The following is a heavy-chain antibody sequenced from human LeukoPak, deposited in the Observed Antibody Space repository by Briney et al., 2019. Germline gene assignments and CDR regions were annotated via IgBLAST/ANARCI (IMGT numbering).Heavy chain of an antibody. CDR3: ASGDRRWLQGDAFDI. V-gene: IGHV1-8*01. Sequence: AAGKLSCKASGYTFTSYDNNLVRQAPGPGLEWMGLMNPNSGNTGYAQKFQGRVTMTMNTSISTAYMQLSSLRSEDTAVYYCASGDRRWLQGDAFDIWGQGTMVTVSS. CDR1: GYTFTSYD. J-gene: IGHJ3*02. D-gene: IGHD5-24*01. CDR2: MNPNSGNT.